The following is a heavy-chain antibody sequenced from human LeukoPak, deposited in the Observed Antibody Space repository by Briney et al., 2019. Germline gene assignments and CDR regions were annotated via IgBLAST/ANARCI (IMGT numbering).Heavy chain of an antibody. V-gene: IGHV4-39*01. Sequence: SETLSLTCTVPGGSIGTTNYYWGWLRQSPGKGLEWIGSIYYSETTYDNPSLESRVTISIETSKNQFSLSLSSVTAADTAVYYCARQRADYFYYYVDVWGKGTTVTVS. J-gene: IGHJ6*03. D-gene: IGHD3-9*01. CDR2: IYYSETT. CDR1: GGSIGTTNYY. CDR3: ARQRADYFYYYVDV.